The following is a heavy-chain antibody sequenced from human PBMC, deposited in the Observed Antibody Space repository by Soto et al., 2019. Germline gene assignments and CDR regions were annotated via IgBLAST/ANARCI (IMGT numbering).Heavy chain of an antibody. J-gene: IGHJ5*01. Sequence: PGGSLRLSCAASGFTFSDYYMTWLRQAPGKGPECISYISFGSSFTNYADSVEGRFTISRDNAKNTLYLQMNSLRVEDTAVYYCARGLSRRILNYLGSWGQGVLVTVSS. D-gene: IGHD2-15*01. V-gene: IGHV3-11*06. CDR1: GFTFSDYY. CDR3: ARGLSRRILNYLGS. CDR2: ISFGSSFT.